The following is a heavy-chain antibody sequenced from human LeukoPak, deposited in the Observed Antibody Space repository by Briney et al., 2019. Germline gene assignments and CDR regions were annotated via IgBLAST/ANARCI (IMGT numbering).Heavy chain of an antibody. D-gene: IGHD5-18*01. Sequence: GESLKISRKASGYSFTAYWIGWVRQMPGKGLEWMGIIYPGDSDTRYSPSFQGQVTISADKSISTAYLQWSSLKASDTAMYYCVRPRGNSYSYSAYWGQGTLVTVSS. CDR3: VRPRGNSYSYSAY. CDR2: IYPGDSDT. V-gene: IGHV5-51*01. CDR1: GYSFTAYW. J-gene: IGHJ4*02.